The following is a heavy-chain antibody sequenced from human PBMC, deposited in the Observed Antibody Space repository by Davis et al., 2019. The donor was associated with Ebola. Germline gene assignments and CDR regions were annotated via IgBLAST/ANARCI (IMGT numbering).Heavy chain of an antibody. CDR2: INTDESST. CDR3: TRGGAWGASNGMDV. CDR1: GFTFSTYW. V-gene: IGHV3-74*01. J-gene: IGHJ6*04. D-gene: IGHD3-16*01. Sequence: GESLKISYAASGFTFSTYWMHWVRQAPGKGLVWVSRINTDESSTNYADSVQGRFTISRDNAKNTLYLQMNSLRTEDTAVYYCTRGGAWGASNGMDVWGKGTTVTVSS.